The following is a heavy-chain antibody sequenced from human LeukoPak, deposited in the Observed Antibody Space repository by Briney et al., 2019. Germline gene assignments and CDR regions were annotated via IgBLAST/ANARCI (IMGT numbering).Heavy chain of an antibody. V-gene: IGHV4-39*07. CDR2: IYYSGST. CDR3: ARGRNYYDSSGGGPRFAFDI. Sequence: SETLSLTCTVSGGSISSSSYYWGWIRQPPGKGLEWIGSIYYSGSTYYNPSLKSRVTISVDTSKNQFSLKLSFVTAADTAVYYCARGRNYYDSSGGGPRFAFDIWGQGTMVTVSS. J-gene: IGHJ3*02. D-gene: IGHD3-22*01. CDR1: GGSISSSSYY.